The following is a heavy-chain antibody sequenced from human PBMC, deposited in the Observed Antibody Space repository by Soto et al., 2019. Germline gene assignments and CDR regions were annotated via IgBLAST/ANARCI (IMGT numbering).Heavy chain of an antibody. V-gene: IGHV3-23*01. J-gene: IGHJ4*02. CDR2: ISGSGEST. D-gene: IGHD2-15*01. CDR1: GCTFRNTA. CDR3: AKGGGSCCFDC. Sequence: GSLRLACAASGCTFRNTAMSGVRQAPGKGLEWVSAISGSGESTFYGDSVKGRFTASRDNSKNTLYLQMNSLGVEDTAEYYCAKGGGSCCFDCWGQGTLVTVYS.